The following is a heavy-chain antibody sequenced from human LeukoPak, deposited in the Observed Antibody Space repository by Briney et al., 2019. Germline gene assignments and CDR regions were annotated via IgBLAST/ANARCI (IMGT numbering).Heavy chain of an antibody. CDR2: ISGSGGST. CDR3: AKAGQYYYDSSGYSNYYYMDV. CDR1: GFTFSSYA. V-gene: IGHV3-23*01. D-gene: IGHD3-22*01. Sequence: GGSLRLSCAASGFTFSSYAMSWVRQAPGKGLEWDSAISGSGGSTYYADSVKGRFTISRDNSKNTLYLQMNSLRAEDTAVYYCAKAGQYYYDSSGYSNYYYMDVWGKGTTVTVSS. J-gene: IGHJ6*03.